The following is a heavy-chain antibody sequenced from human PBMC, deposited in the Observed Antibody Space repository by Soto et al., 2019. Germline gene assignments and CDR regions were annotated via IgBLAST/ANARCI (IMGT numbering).Heavy chain of an antibody. D-gene: IGHD3-22*01. CDR2: IYYSVNT. CDR1: GGSINSGGYY. Sequence: QVKLQESGPGLVKPSQTLSLTCTVSGGSINSGGYYWSWIRQHPGKGLEWVGYIYYSVNTYYNPSLKSRVTISVDTSKNQFSLKLSSVTAADTAVYYCAREGVDYNDSSGYWARYGLDVWGQGTTVTVSS. V-gene: IGHV4-31*03. CDR3: AREGVDYNDSSGYWARYGLDV. J-gene: IGHJ6*02.